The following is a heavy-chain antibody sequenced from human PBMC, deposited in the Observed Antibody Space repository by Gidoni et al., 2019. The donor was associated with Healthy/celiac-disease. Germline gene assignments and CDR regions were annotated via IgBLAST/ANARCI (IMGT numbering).Heavy chain of an antibody. CDR1: GGSLSSSY. J-gene: IGHJ6*03. CDR3: ARDLPPVPAAQRGGYYYMDV. D-gene: IGHD2-2*01. CDR2: IYYSGST. V-gene: IGHV4-59*01. Sequence: QVQLPESGPGLVKPSETLSLTCTVSGGSLSSSYWRWIRQPPGKGLEWIGYIYYSGSTNYNPSLKSRVTISVDTSKNQFSLKLSSVTAADTAVYYCARDLPPVPAAQRGGYYYMDVWGKGTTVTVSS.